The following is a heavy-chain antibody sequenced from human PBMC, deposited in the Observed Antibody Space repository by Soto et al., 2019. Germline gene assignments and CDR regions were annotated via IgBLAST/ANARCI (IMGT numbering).Heavy chain of an antibody. D-gene: IGHD2-2*01. V-gene: IGHV4-59*01. CDR2: IYYSGST. Sequence: PSETLSLTCTVSGGSISSYYWSWIRQPPGKGLEWIGYIYYSGSTNYNPSLKSRVTISVDTSKNQFSLKLSSVTAADTAVYYCARRRCSSNSCYQGGMDVWGQGTTVTVSS. CDR3: ARRRCSSNSCYQGGMDV. CDR1: GGSISSYY. J-gene: IGHJ6*02.